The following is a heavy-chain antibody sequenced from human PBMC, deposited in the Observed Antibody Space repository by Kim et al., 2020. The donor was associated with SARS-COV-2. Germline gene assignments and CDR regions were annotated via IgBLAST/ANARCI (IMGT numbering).Heavy chain of an antibody. D-gene: IGHD3-10*01. CDR3: AREGSGSYNWFDP. Sequence: RYSQNFQGRVTITRDKSATTAYMELSSLTSKDTAVYYCAREGSGSYNWFDPWGQGTLVTVSS. J-gene: IGHJ5*02. V-gene: IGHV1-3*01.